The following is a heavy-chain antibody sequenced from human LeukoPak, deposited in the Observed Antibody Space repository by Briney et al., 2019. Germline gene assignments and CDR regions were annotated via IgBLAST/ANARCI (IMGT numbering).Heavy chain of an antibody. CDR3: ARESVAGITHDAFDI. CDR1: GGSISSYY. D-gene: IGHD6-19*01. Sequence: PSETLSLTCTVSGGSISSYYWSWIRQPPGKGLEWIGYIYYSGSTNYNPSLKSRVTISVDTSKNQFSLKLSSVTAADTAVYYCARESVAGITHDAFDIWGQGTMVTVSS. V-gene: IGHV4-59*01. CDR2: IYYSGST. J-gene: IGHJ3*02.